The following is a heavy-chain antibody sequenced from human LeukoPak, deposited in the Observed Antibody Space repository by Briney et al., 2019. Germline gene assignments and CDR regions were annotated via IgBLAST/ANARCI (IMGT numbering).Heavy chain of an antibody. Sequence: SETLSLTCAVSGYSISSGYYWGWIRQPPGKGLEWIGSIYHTGSTYYNPSLKSRVTISVDTSKNQFSLKLSSVTAADTAVYYCARDRDTAMAPYYFDYCGQGTLVTVSS. J-gene: IGHJ4*02. CDR3: ARDRDTAMAPYYFDY. D-gene: IGHD5-18*01. CDR1: GYSISSGYY. V-gene: IGHV4-38-2*02. CDR2: IYHTGST.